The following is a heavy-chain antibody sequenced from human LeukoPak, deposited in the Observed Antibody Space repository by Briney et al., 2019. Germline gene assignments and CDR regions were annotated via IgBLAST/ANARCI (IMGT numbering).Heavy chain of an antibody. Sequence: GGSLRLSCAASGFTFSSYGMSWVRQAPGKGLEWVSAISGSGGSTYYADSVKGRFTISRDNSKNTMYVQMNSLRAEDTALYYCATRTGASPYYFDYWGQGILVTVSS. CDR1: GFTFSSYG. V-gene: IGHV3-23*01. J-gene: IGHJ4*02. D-gene: IGHD1-1*01. CDR3: ATRTGASPYYFDY. CDR2: ISGSGGST.